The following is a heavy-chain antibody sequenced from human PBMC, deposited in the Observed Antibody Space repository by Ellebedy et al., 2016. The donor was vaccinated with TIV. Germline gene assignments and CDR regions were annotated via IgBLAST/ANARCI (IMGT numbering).Heavy chain of an antibody. D-gene: IGHD3-9*01. J-gene: IGHJ1*01. CDR2: IKQDGSEK. Sequence: GESLKISCAASGFTFSTYWMSWVRQAPRKGLEWVANIKQDGSEKYYVDSVKGRFTISRDNSKSTLFLQMSSRRADDTALYYCAKGYCDWFGGDWGQGTLVTVSS. V-gene: IGHV3-7*03. CDR3: AKGYCDWFGGD. CDR1: GFTFSTYW.